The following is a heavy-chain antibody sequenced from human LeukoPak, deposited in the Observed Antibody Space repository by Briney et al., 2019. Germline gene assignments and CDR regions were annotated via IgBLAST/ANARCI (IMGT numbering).Heavy chain of an antibody. Sequence: PGGSLRLSCAASGINFSTCGMYWVRQAPGKGLEWVAFIRHDGSIKNYADSVKGRSTISRDNSKNTLYLQMNSLRAEDTAVYYCAKDSLADIDYWGQGTLVTVSS. D-gene: IGHD3-16*01. J-gene: IGHJ4*02. CDR2: IRHDGSIK. CDR1: GINFSTCG. V-gene: IGHV3-30*02. CDR3: AKDSLADIDY.